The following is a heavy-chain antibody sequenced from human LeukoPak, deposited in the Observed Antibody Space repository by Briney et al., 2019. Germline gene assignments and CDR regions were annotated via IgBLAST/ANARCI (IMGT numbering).Heavy chain of an antibody. V-gene: IGHV4-39*07. J-gene: IGHJ4*02. D-gene: IGHD1-26*01. CDR3: ARAPSGAVDY. Sequence: SETLSLTCTVSGGSISSRSYYWGWIRQPPGKGLEWIGSIYYNGSTYYNPSLKSRVTISVDTSKNQFSLRLSSVTAADTAVYYCARAPSGAVDYWGQGTLVTVSS. CDR1: GGSISSRSYY. CDR2: IYYNGST.